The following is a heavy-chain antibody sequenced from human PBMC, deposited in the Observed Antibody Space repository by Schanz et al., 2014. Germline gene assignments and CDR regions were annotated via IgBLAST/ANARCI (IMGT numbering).Heavy chain of an antibody. D-gene: IGHD5-12*01. CDR1: GYNITSND. CDR2: ISGSNGNT. V-gene: IGHV1-18*01. CDR3: ARDFSAYVGNYFDY. Sequence: QVHLVQSGAEVKKPGASVKVSCKASGYNITSNDVTWVRQATGQGLEWLGWISGSNGNTNYTQKFQGRVTMTTDTSTSTSYMELTSLRFDDTAVYYCARDFSAYVGNYFDYWGQGTLVTVSS. J-gene: IGHJ4*02.